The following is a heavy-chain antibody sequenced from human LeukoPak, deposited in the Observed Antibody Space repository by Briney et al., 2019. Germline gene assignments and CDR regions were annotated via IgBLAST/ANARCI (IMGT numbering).Heavy chain of an antibody. D-gene: IGHD1-26*01. CDR3: ARGSYSGTFYFDY. CDR1: GGTFSNYA. CDR2: IIPMLGIT. J-gene: IGHJ4*02. Sequence: ASVKVSCKASGGTFSNYAISWVRQAPGQGLEWMGRIIPMLGITNFAQKFRGRVTITADISTNTAYMELSSLRSEDTALYYCARGSYSGTFYFDYWGQGTLVTVSS. V-gene: IGHV1-69*04.